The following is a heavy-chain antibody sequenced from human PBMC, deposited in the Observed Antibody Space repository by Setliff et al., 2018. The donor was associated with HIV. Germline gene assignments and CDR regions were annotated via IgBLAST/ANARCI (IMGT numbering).Heavy chain of an antibody. CDR1: GYTFTSYD. CDR2: MNPNSGNT. Sequence: ASVKVSCKASGYTFTSYDINWVRQATGQGLEWMGWMNPNSGNTGYAQKFQGRVTMTRNTSISTAYMALSSLRSEDTAVYYCARGSSYSSSWYVFRPQALNDAFDIWAQGTMVTVSS. V-gene: IGHV1-8*02. J-gene: IGHJ3*02. D-gene: IGHD6-13*01. CDR3: ARGSSYSSSWYVFRPQALNDAFDI.